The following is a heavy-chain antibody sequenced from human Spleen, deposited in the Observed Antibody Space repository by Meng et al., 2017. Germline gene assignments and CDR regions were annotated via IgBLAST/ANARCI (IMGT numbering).Heavy chain of an antibody. V-gene: IGHV1-3*01. CDR3: ARTTVTGYFDY. CDR2: ISAANGNT. CDR1: GYSCISYA. J-gene: IGHJ4*02. Sequence: QLVQLGAKVKKPGASMKGSCKASGYSCISYAMHWVRQAPGQRLEWMGWISAANGNTKYSQKFQGRVTITRDTSANTAYMELSSLRSEDTAFYYCARTTVTGYFDYWGQGTLVTVSS. D-gene: IGHD2-21*02.